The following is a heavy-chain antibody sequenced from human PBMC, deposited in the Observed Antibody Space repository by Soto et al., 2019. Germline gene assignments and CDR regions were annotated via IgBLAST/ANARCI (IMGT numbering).Heavy chain of an antibody. CDR2: ISYSGDAT. J-gene: IGHJ4*02. V-gene: IGHV3-23*01. CDR3: ARRREAQWVGQWYSGS. CDR1: GVTFSNYA. Sequence: EVQLLASGGGLVQPGGSLRLSCAASGVTFSNYAMNWVRQAPGKGLEWVSTISYSGDATYYADSVKGRFTIARNDSNNTLHLQMNSLAAEDTAVYYGARRREAQWVGQWYSGSWGQGTLVTVSS. D-gene: IGHD6-19*01.